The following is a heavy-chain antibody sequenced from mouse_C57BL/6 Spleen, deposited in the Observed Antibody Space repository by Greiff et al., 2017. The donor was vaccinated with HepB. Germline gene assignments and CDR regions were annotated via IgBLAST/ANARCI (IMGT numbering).Heavy chain of an antibody. J-gene: IGHJ3*01. D-gene: IGHD2-2*01. V-gene: IGHV5-4*01. CDR1: GFTFSSYA. CDR2: ISDGGSYT. CDR3: ARDTRYGNDGWFAY. Sequence: EVKLVESGGGLVKPGGSLKLSCAASGFTFSSYAMSWVRQTPEKRLEWVATISDGGSYTYYPDNVKGRFTISRDNAKNNLYLQMSHLKSEDTAMYYCARDTRYGNDGWFAYWGQGTLVTVSA.